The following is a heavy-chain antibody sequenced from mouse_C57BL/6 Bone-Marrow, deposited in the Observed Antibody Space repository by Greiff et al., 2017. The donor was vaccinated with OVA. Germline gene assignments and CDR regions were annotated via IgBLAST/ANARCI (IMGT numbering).Heavy chain of an antibody. V-gene: IGHV1-66*01. CDR2: IYPGSGNT. D-gene: IGHD1-1*01. Sequence: QVQLQQSGPELVKPGASVKISCKASGYSFTSYYIHWVKQRPGQGLEWIGWIYPGSGNTKYNEKFKGKATLTADTSSSTAYMQLSSLTSEDSAVYYCASPHYYGSLDYWGQGTTLTVSS. CDR1: GYSFTSYY. CDR3: ASPHYYGSLDY. J-gene: IGHJ2*01.